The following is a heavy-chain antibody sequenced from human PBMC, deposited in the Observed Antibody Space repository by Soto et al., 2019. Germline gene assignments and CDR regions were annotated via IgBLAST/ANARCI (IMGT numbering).Heavy chain of an antibody. J-gene: IGHJ4*02. CDR1: GGSISSSNW. D-gene: IGHD2-15*01. CDR2: VYHSGST. CDR3: ARASRRCWPNDY. Sequence: QVQLQESGPGLVKPSGTLSLTCAVSGGSISSSNWWSWVRQPPGNGLEWIGEVYHSGSTINNPSPTSRLAISVDKSKNEFSLKLSSVTAADTAVDYWARASRRCWPNDYWGQGTLVTVSS. V-gene: IGHV4-4*02.